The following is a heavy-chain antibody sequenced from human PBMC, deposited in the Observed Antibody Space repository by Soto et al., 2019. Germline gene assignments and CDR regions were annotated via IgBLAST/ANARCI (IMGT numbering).Heavy chain of an antibody. CDR3: VKGPSITGSYYFDY. CDR2: ISSNGGST. J-gene: IGHJ4*02. D-gene: IGHD1-20*01. V-gene: IGHV3-64D*08. CDR1: GFTFSSYA. Sequence: PGGSLRLSCSASGFTFSSYAMHWVRQAPGKGLEYVSAISSNGGSTYYADSVKGRFTISRDNSKNTLYLQMSSLRAEDTAVYYCVKGPSITGSYYFDYWGQGTLVTVSS.